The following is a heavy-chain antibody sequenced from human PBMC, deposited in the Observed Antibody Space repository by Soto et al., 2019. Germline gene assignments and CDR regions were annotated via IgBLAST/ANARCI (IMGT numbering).Heavy chain of an antibody. D-gene: IGHD2-15*01. J-gene: IGHJ6*02. CDR1: CGSVSSGGYC. CDR3: ARRVGANYYQYLIDV. CDR2: IYYGGST. Sequence: PSETLSLTCTVSCGSVSSGGYCWTWIRQHPGKGLEWIGYIYYGGSTYYNPSLESRVTISVDTSKNQFSLKLSSVTAADTAVYYRARRVGANYYQYLIDVRGQ. V-gene: IGHV4-31*03.